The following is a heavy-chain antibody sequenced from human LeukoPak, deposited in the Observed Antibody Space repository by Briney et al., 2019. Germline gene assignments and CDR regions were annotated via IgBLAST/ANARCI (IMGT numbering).Heavy chain of an antibody. CDR1: GGSISSGGYY. V-gene: IGHV4-30-2*01. CDR2: IYHSGST. J-gene: IGHJ1*01. Sequence: SQTLSLTCTVSGGSISSGGYYWSWIRQPPGKGLEWIGYIYHSGSTYYNPSLKSRVTISVDRSKNQFSLKLSSVTAADTAVYYCARDSGIAARRGYFQHWGQGTLVTVSS. CDR3: ARDSGIAARRGYFQH. D-gene: IGHD6-6*01.